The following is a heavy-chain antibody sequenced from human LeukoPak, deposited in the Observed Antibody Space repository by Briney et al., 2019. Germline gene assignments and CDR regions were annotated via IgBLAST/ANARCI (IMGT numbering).Heavy chain of an antibody. CDR2: IYTSGST. D-gene: IGHD6-19*01. Sequence: SETLSLTCTVSGGSISSYHWSWIRQPAGKGLEWIGRIYTSGSTNYNPSLKSRVTMSVDTSKNQFSLKLSSVTAADTAVYYCARDPPYSSGWYRWYFDLWGRGTLVTVSS. CDR3: ARDPPYSSGWYRWYFDL. CDR1: GGSISSYH. J-gene: IGHJ2*01. V-gene: IGHV4-4*07.